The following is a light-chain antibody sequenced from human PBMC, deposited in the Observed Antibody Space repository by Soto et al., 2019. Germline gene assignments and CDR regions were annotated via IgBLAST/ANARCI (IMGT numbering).Light chain of an antibody. CDR1: QSISDW. CDR3: QQYNRFPYT. V-gene: IGKV1-5*03. Sequence: DIQMTQSPSTLSASVGDRVTITCRASQSISDWLAWYQQRSGKAPKLLIYKASSLQSGVPPRFSGSGSGTEFTLTISSLQPDDFAPYYCQQYNRFPYTFGQGTKLEIK. CDR2: KAS. J-gene: IGKJ2*01.